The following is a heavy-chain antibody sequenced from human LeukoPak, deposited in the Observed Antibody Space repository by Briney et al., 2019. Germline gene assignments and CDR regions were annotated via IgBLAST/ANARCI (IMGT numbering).Heavy chain of an antibody. V-gene: IGHV4-31*03. CDR3: ARHNRSALDY. CDR1: GGSISSGGYY. Sequence: SETLSLTCTVSGGSISSGGYYWSWIRQHPGKGLEWIGYIYYSGSTYYNPSLKSRVTLSVDTSKNQFSLKLSSVTAADTAVYYCARHNRSALDYWGQGTLVTVSS. CDR2: IYYSGST. J-gene: IGHJ4*02.